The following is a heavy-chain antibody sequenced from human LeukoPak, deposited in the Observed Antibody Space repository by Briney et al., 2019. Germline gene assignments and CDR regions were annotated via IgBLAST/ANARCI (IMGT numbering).Heavy chain of an antibody. V-gene: IGHV1-46*01. CDR2: INPSGGST. J-gene: IGHJ5*02. D-gene: IGHD6-13*01. CDR1: GYTFTSYY. CDR3: ARVGVYYSSSWYYRVVGLGSANTTANWFDP. Sequence: GASVKVSCKASGYTFTSYYMHWVRQAPGQGLEWMGIINPSGGSTSYAQKFQGRVTMTRDMSTSTVYMELSSLRSEDTAVYYCARVGVYYSSSWYYRVVGLGSANTTANWFDPWGQGTLVTVSS.